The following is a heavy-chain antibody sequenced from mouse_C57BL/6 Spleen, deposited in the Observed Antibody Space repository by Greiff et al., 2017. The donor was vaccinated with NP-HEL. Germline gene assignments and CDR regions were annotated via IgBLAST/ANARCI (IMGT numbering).Heavy chain of an antibody. D-gene: IGHD1-1*01. J-gene: IGHJ2*01. CDR1: GYTFTSYW. V-gene: IGHV1-52*01. CDR2: IDPSDSET. CDR3: ARRGAYYGSTSFDY. Sequence: VQLQQPGAELVRPGSSVKLSCKASGYTFTSYWMHWVKQRPIQGLEWIGNIDPSDSETHYNQKFKDKATLTVDKSSSTAYMQLSSLTSEDSAVYYCARRGAYYGSTSFDYWGQGTTLTVSS.